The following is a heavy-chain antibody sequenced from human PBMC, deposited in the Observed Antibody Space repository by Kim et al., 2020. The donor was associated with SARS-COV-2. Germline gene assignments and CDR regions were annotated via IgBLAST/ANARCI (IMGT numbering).Heavy chain of an antibody. CDR2: ISYDGSNK. V-gene: IGHV3-30*04. J-gene: IGHJ3*02. CDR3: AREASGSYYEGVAHDAFDI. D-gene: IGHD1-26*01. Sequence: GGSLRLSCAASGFTFSSYAMHWVRQAPGKGLEWVAVISYDGSNKYYADSVKGRFTISRDNSKNTLYLQMNSLRAEDTAVYYCAREASGSYYEGVAHDAFDIWGQGTMVTVSS. CDR1: GFTFSSYA.